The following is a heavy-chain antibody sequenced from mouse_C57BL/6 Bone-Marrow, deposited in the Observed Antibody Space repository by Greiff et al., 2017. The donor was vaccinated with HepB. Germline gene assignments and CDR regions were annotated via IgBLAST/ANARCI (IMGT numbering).Heavy chain of an antibody. V-gene: IGHV14-3*01. J-gene: IGHJ3*01. CDR2: IDPANGNT. D-gene: IGHD1-1*01. Sequence: EVQLVESVAELVRPGASVKLSCTASGFNIKNTYMHWVKQRPEQGLEWIGRIDPANGNTKYAPKFQGKATITADTSSNTAYLQLSSLTSEDTAIYYCAITTVPRLGFAYWGQGTLVTVSA. CDR1: GFNIKNTY. CDR3: AITTVPRLGFAY.